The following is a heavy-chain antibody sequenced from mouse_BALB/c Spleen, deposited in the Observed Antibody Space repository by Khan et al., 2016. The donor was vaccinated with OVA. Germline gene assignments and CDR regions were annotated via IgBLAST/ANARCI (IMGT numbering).Heavy chain of an antibody. V-gene: IGHV3-2*02. CDR1: GYSITTNYA. CDR3: ARKRYDDDAVDY. Sequence: EVQLQESGPGLVKPSQSLSLTCTVTGYSITTNYAWDWIRQFPGNKLEWMGYISYSGSTSYNPSLKSRISITRDTSKNQFFLQLNSVTTEDTATDYCARKRYDDDAVDYWGQGTSVTV. J-gene: IGHJ4*01. CDR2: ISYSGST. D-gene: IGHD2-12*01.